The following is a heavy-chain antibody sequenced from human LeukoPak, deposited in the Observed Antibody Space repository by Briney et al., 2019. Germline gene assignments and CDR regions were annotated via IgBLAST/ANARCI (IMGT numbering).Heavy chain of an antibody. Sequence: GGSLRLSCAASGFTVSTSYMTWVRQAPGRGLEWVSVIHSDGTTYYADSVKGRFTISRDKSKNTLYLQMNSLRAEDTAVYYCARYGNSFDYWGQGTLVTVSS. CDR1: GFTVSTSY. CDR3: ARYGNSFDY. V-gene: IGHV3-53*01. D-gene: IGHD1/OR15-1a*01. J-gene: IGHJ4*02. CDR2: IHSDGTT.